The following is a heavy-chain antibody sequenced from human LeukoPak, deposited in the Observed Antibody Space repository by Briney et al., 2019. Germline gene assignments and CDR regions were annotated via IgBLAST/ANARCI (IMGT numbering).Heavy chain of an antibody. J-gene: IGHJ5*02. Sequence: ASVKVSCKASGYTFTSYDINWVRQATGQGLEWMGWMNPNSGNTGYAQKFQGRVTITRNTSISTAYMELSSLRSEDTAVYYCAREYTNCGGDCYPNWFDPWGQGTLVTVSS. CDR2: MNPNSGNT. CDR1: GYTFTSYD. V-gene: IGHV1-8*03. CDR3: AREYTNCGGDCYPNWFDP. D-gene: IGHD2-21*02.